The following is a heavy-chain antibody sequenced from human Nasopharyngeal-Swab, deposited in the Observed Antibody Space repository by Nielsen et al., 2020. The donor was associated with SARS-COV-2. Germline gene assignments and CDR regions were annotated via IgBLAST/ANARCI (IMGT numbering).Heavy chain of an antibody. CDR2: IRSKANSYAT. CDR3: TRLRYSSGLDY. D-gene: IGHD6-25*01. V-gene: IGHV3-73*01. Sequence: GESLKISCAASGFTFSGSAMHWVRQASGKGLEWVGRIRSKANSYATAYAASVKGRFTISRDDSKNTAYLQMNSLKTEDTAVYYCTRLRYSSGLDYWGQGTLATVSS. CDR1: GFTFSGSA. J-gene: IGHJ4*02.